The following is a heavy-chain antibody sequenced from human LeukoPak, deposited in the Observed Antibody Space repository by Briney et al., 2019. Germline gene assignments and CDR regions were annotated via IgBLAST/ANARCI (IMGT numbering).Heavy chain of an antibody. CDR3: ARAGRGGGYYPLDY. CDR2: IYYSGST. D-gene: IGHD3-22*01. J-gene: IGHJ4*02. Sequence: KTLETLSLTCTVSGGSISSYYWSWIRQPPGKGLEWIGYIYYSGSTNYNPSLKSRVTISVDTSKNQFSLKLSSVTAADTAVYYCARAGRGGGYYPLDYWGQGTLVTVSS. V-gene: IGHV4-59*01. CDR1: GGSISSYY.